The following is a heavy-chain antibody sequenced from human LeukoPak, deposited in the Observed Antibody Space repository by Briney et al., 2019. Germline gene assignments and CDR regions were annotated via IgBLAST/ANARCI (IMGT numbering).Heavy chain of an antibody. D-gene: IGHD2-2*01. CDR3: AKGSRGYYYYYMDV. V-gene: IGHV3-11*04. Sequence: GGSLRLSCAASGFTFSDYYMSWIRQAPGKGLEWVSYISSSGSTIYYADSVKGRFTISRDNAKNSLYLQMNSLRAEDTAVYYCAKGSRGYYYYYMDVWGKGTTVTVSS. J-gene: IGHJ6*03. CDR2: ISSSGSTI. CDR1: GFTFSDYY.